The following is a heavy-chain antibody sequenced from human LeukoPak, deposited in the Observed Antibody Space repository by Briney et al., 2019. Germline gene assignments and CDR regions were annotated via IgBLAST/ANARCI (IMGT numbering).Heavy chain of an antibody. J-gene: IGHJ4*02. D-gene: IGHD4-17*01. CDR2: IIPIFGTA. V-gene: IGHV1-69*13. CDR1: GGTFSSYA. Sequence: SVKVSCKASGGTFSSYAISWVRQAPGQGLEWMGGIIPIFGTANYAQKFQGRVTITADESTSTAYMELSSLRSEDTAVYYCASRPGATVTTVRDYWGQGTLVTVSS. CDR3: ASRPGATVTTVRDY.